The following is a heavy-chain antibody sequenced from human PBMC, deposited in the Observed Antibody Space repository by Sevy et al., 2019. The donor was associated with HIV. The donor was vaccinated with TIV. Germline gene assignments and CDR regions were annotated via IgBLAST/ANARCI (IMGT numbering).Heavy chain of an antibody. V-gene: IGHV3-23*01. CDR1: GFPFSSYA. Sequence: GGSLRLSCAASGFPFSSYAMSWVRQAPGKGLEWVSGISASGGSTYYADSVKGRFTISRDNSKNTLYLQMNSLRAEDTAVYYCAKVNEYDFWGAYSAFDYWGQGTLLTVSS. CDR2: ISASGGST. CDR3: AKVNEYDFWGAYSAFDY. D-gene: IGHD3-3*01. J-gene: IGHJ4*02.